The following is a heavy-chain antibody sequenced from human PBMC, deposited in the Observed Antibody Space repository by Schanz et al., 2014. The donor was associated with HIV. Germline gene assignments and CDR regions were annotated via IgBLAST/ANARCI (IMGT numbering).Heavy chain of an antibody. V-gene: IGHV3-11*06. CDR3: ARSPSYGMDV. Sequence: VQLMESGGGLVKPGSLRLSCVASGFTFSDYAMSWVRQAPGKGPEWVSRINSDGSNTNYADSVKGRFTISRDNAKKSLYLQMNSLRAEDTAVYYCARSPSYGMDVWGQGTTVTVSS. CDR1: GFTFSDYA. CDR2: INSDGSNT. J-gene: IGHJ6*02.